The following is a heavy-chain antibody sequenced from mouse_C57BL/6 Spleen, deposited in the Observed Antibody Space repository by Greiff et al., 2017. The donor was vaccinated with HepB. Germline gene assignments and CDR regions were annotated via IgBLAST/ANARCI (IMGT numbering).Heavy chain of an antibody. CDR2: IDPSDSYT. Sequence: QVQLQQPGAELVMPGASVKLSCKASGYTFTSYWMHWVKQRPGQGLEWIGEIDPSDSYTNYNQKFKGKSTLTVDKSSSTAYMQLSSLTSEDSAVYYCAREDYGSSYWGQGTTLTVSS. J-gene: IGHJ2*01. D-gene: IGHD1-1*01. V-gene: IGHV1-69*01. CDR1: GYTFTSYW. CDR3: AREDYGSSY.